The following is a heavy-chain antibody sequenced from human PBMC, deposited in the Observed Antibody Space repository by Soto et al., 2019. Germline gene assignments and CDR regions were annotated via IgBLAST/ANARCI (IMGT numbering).Heavy chain of an antibody. CDR2: INHSGST. Sequence: PSETLCLTCTVSGDSIGTYYWSWIRQPPGTGLEWIGEINHSGSTNYNPSLKSRVTISVDTSKNQYSLKLTSVTAADTAVYYCARDKITGLFGYWGQGTLVTVSS. J-gene: IGHJ4*02. CDR1: GDSIGTYY. D-gene: IGHD2-8*02. V-gene: IGHV4-34*01. CDR3: ARDKITGLFGY.